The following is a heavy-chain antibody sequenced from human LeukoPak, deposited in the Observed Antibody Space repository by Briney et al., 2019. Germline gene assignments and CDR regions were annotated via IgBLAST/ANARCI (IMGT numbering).Heavy chain of an antibody. J-gene: IGHJ3*02. V-gene: IGHV4-59*08. CDR3: ARHYIAAGGGDAFDI. Sequence: SETLPLTCTVSGGSMRSYYWSWIRQPAGKGLEWTGYINYSGSTYYNPSLKSRVTISVDTSKNQFSLKLSSVTAADTAIYYCARHYIAAGGGDAFDIWGQGTMVIVSS. D-gene: IGHD6-13*01. CDR2: INYSGST. CDR1: GGSMRSYY.